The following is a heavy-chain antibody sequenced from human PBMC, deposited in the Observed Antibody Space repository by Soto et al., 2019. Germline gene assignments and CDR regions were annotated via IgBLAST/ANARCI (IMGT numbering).Heavy chain of an antibody. CDR1: EITFSIAW. D-gene: IGHD3-22*01. CDR2: IKSKTDGGTA. J-gene: IGHJ3*02. V-gene: IGHV3-15*01. Sequence: PGGSLRLSCAASEITFSIAWMGWVRQAPGRGLEWVGRIKSKTDGGTADYVAPGKGRFAISRDDSKNTLYLEINSLKAEDTAMYYCTTENYYDSSGYWVAFDIWGQGTMVTVSS. CDR3: TTENYYDSSGYWVAFDI.